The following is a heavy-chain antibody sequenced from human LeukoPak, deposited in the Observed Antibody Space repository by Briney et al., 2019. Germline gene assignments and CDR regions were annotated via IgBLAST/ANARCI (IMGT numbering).Heavy chain of an antibody. J-gene: IGHJ4*02. Sequence: PGGSLRLSCAASGFTSSSYAMSWVRQAPGKGLEWISAISGSGGSTYYADSVKGRFTISRDNSKNTLYLQMSSLRAEGTAVYYCAKNTEYTSGWYAGDYWGQGTLVTVSS. D-gene: IGHD6-19*01. CDR2: ISGSGGST. CDR3: AKNTEYTSGWYAGDY. CDR1: GFTSSSYA. V-gene: IGHV3-23*01.